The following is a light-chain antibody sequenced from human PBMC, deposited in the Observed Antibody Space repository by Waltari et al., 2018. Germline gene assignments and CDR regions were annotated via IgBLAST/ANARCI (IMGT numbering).Light chain of an antibody. CDR2: KAS. CDR1: QSISGW. CDR3: QHYNSYSPIT. J-gene: IGKJ5*01. Sequence: DIQMTQSPSTLSASIGDRVTITCRASQSISGWLAWSQQKPGKAPKLLIFKASNLQRGVPSRFGGSGSGTDFTLTISSLQPDDFATYYCQHYNSYSPITFGQGTLLEIK. V-gene: IGKV1-5*03.